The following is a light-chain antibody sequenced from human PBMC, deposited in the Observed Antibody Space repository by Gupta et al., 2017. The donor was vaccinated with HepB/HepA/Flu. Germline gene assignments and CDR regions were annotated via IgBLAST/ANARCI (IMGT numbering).Light chain of an antibody. J-gene: IGLJ2*01. CDR1: RSNIGYNY. V-gene: IGLV1-47*01. Sequence: QSVLTQPPSASGAPGQRVTISCSGSRSNIGYNYVYWYQQLPGAAPNLLIYRNDQRPSGVPDRFAASKSGTSDALGISGLRSEDEADEDGYAWDDSLNTFEVFGGGTKLTVL. CDR2: RND. CDR3: YAWDDSLNTFEV.